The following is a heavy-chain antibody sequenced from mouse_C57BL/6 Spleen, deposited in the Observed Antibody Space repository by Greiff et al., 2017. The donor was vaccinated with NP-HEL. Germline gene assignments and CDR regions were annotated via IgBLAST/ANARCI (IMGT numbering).Heavy chain of an antibody. Sequence: EVQLQQSGPELVKPGASVKISCKASGYSFTGYYMNWVKQSPEKSLEWIGEINPSTGGTTYNQKFKAKATLTVDKSSSTAYMQLKSLTSEDSAVYYCARRCHYGSSYLYYVDYWGQGTTLTVSS. V-gene: IGHV1-42*01. J-gene: IGHJ2*01. D-gene: IGHD1-1*01. CDR1: GYSFTGYY. CDR2: INPSTGGT. CDR3: ARRCHYGSSYLYYVDY.